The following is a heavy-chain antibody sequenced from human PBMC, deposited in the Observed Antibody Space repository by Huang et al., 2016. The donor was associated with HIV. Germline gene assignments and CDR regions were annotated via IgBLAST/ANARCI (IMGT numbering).Heavy chain of an antibody. J-gene: IGHJ3*02. D-gene: IGHD1-26*01. CDR3: ARRWDWAAFDI. CDR2: IYDDGST. V-gene: IGHV3-53*01. CDR1: GFTVSTKY. Sequence: EVQLVESGGGLIQPGGSLRLSCAASGFTVSTKYMTWVGQAPGSGLEWVSIIYDDGSTFYTDSVRSRFTISRDNSNNTLYLQMNSLRPEDTAVYYCARRWDWAAFDIWGQGTMVTVFS.